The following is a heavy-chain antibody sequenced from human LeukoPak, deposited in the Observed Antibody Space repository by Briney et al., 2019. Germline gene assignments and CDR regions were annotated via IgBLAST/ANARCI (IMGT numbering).Heavy chain of an antibody. J-gene: IGHJ4*02. CDR3: ARRPPGIAAAGTFDY. D-gene: IGHD6-13*01. Sequence: PSQTLSLTCTVSGGSISSGGYYWSWIRQPPGKGLEWIGEINHSGSTNYNPSLKSRVTISVDTSKNQFSLKLSSVTAADTAVYYCARRPPGIAAAGTFDYWGQGTLVTVSS. CDR2: INHSGST. V-gene: IGHV4-30-2*01. CDR1: GGSISSGGYY.